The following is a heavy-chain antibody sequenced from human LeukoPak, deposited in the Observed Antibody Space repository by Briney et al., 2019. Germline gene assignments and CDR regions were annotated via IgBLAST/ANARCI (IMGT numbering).Heavy chain of an antibody. CDR1: GGSISSSSYY. D-gene: IGHD3-22*01. V-gene: IGHV4-39*07. CDR2: INHSGST. J-gene: IGHJ4*02. CDR3: ARFSVVVIHGFDY. Sequence: PSETLSLTCTVSGGSISSSSYYWSWIRQPPGKGLEWIGEINHSGSTNYNPSLKSRVTISVDTSKNQFSLKLSSVTAADTAVYYCARFSVVVIHGFDYWGQGTLVTVSS.